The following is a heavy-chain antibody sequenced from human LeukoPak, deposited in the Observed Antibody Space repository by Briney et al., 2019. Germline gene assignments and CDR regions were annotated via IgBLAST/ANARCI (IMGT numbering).Heavy chain of an antibody. CDR2: ISSSGGTI. CDR1: GFTFSDYE. J-gene: IGHJ4*02. CDR3: ARVFDH. V-gene: IGHV3-48*03. Sequence: GGSLRLSCAASGFTFSDYEMNWVRRAPGKGLEWVSYISSSGGTIYYADSVKGRFTISRDNAKNSLSLQMNSLRAEDTAVYYCARVFDHWGQGALVTVSS.